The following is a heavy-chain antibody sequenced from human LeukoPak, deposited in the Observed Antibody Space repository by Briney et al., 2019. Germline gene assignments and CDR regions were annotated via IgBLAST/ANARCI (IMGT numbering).Heavy chain of an antibody. Sequence: GGSLRLSCAASEFTFSSYAMSWVRQAPGKGLEWVSAISGSGGNTYYADSVKGRFTISRDNSKNTLYLQMNSLRAEDTAVYYCAKASELGRGYFNYWGQGTLVTVSS. J-gene: IGHJ4*02. CDR3: AKASELGRGYFNY. V-gene: IGHV3-23*01. D-gene: IGHD7-27*01. CDR2: ISGSGGNT. CDR1: EFTFSSYA.